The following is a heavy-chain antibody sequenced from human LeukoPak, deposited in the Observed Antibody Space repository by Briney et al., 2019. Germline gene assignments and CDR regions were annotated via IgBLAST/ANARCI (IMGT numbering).Heavy chain of an antibody. V-gene: IGHV4-59*08. J-gene: IGHJ4*02. Sequence: PSETLSLTCTVSGGSISSYYWSWIRQPPGKGLEWIGYIYYSGSTNYNPSLKSRVTISVDTSKNQFSLKLSSVTAADTAVYYCARVCGSGSYKLYYFDYWGQGTLVTVSS. CDR3: ARVCGSGSYKLYYFDY. D-gene: IGHD3-10*01. CDR1: GGSISSYY. CDR2: IYYSGST.